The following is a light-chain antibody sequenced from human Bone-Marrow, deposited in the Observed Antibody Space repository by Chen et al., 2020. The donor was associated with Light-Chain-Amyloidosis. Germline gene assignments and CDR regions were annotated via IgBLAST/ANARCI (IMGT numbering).Light chain of an antibody. Sequence: QSPLPPPASVSGSPGQSITFPSPGTSGDVGTYNHVSWYQQHPGKAPKVMIYAVSNRPSGVSNRFSGSKSGNTASLTISGLQAEDEADYYCSSFTSSSSYVFGPGTKVTVL. V-gene: IGLV2-14*01. CDR3: SSFTSSSSYV. CDR1: SGDVGTYNH. CDR2: AVS. J-gene: IGLJ1*01.